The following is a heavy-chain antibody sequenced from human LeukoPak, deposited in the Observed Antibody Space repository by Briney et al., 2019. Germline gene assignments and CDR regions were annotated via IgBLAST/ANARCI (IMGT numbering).Heavy chain of an antibody. V-gene: IGHV3-33*08. CDR1: GFAFSTYG. J-gene: IGHJ4*02. CDR2: IWYDGSEK. Sequence: PGGSLRLSCIASGFAFSTYGMHWVRQAPGKGLEWVAVIWYDGSEKYYVDSVKGRFTISRDDSKNTLYLQMNRLRAEDTAVYYCARDDGHVNDRILYWGQGTVVTVSS. D-gene: IGHD3-9*01. CDR3: ARDDGHVNDRILY.